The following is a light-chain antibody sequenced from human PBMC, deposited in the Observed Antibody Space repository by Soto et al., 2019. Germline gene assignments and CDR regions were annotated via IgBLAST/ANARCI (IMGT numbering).Light chain of an antibody. J-gene: IGLJ2*01. Sequence: QSVLTQPPSVSGAPGQRVTISCTGSSSNIGAGYDVHWYQQLPGTAPKLLIYGNSNRPSGVPDRFSGYKSGTSASLAITGLQAEDEADYCCPSYDSSLRGVVFGGGTKLTVL. CDR2: GNS. CDR3: PSYDSSLRGVV. V-gene: IGLV1-40*01. CDR1: SSNIGAGYD.